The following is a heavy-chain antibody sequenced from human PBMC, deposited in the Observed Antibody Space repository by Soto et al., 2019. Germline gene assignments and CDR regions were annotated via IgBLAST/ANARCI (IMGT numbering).Heavy chain of an antibody. V-gene: IGHV3-74*01. CDR1: VFPFSTYW. CDR2: INNDGSTT. Sequence: AWGSLRLSCSASVFPFSTYWMHWFRQAPGKGPVWVSRINNDGSTTRYADSVKGRFTISRDNAKNTLYLQMNSLRAEDTAVYYCASQGLYYYGLDVWGQGTTVTVSS. CDR3: ASQGLYYYGLDV. J-gene: IGHJ6*02.